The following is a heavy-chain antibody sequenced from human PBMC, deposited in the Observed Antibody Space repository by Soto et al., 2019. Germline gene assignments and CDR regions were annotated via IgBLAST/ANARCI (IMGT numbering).Heavy chain of an antibody. CDR3: AKGSGGSCYSGLDC. V-gene: IGHV3-23*01. J-gene: IGHJ4*02. CDR1: GFTFSSYA. Sequence: ESGGNLVQPGGSLRLSCAASGFTFSSYAMTWVRQAPGKGLEWVAVICGDSGSTYYADSVKDRFTISRDNSKNTLYVQMNNLRAEDTATYYCAKGSGGSCYSGLDCWGQGTLVTVSS. CDR2: ICGDSGST. D-gene: IGHD2-15*01.